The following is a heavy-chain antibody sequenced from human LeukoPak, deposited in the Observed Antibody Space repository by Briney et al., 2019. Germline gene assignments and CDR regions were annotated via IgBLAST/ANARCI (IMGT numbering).Heavy chain of an antibody. Sequence: PSETLSLTCTVSGGSISSGDHYWSWSRQAPGKGLEWIGYIYYSGTTYYNPSLKSRVTISVDTSKNQFSLKLSSVTAADTAVYYCARVPMIRYYFDCWGQGTLVTVSS. D-gene: IGHD3-22*01. CDR2: IYYSGTT. V-gene: IGHV4-30-4*01. CDR1: GGSISSGDHY. CDR3: ARVPMIRYYFDC. J-gene: IGHJ4*02.